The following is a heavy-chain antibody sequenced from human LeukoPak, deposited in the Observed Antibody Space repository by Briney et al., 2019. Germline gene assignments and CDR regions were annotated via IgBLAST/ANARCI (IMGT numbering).Heavy chain of an antibody. D-gene: IGHD3-3*01. V-gene: IGHV3-23*01. Sequence: QTGGSLRLSCAASGFTFSSYAMSWVRQAPGKGLEWVSAISGSGGSTYYADSVKGRFTISRGNSKNMLYLQMNSLGAEDPAVYYCAKPLLRFLEWPGGPSSYGMTSGAKGPRSPSP. CDR3: AKPLLRFLEWPGGPSSYGMTS. J-gene: IGHJ6*02. CDR1: GFTFSSYA. CDR2: ISGSGGST.